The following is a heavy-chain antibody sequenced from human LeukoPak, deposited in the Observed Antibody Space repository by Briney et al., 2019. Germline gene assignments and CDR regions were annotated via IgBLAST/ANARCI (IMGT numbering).Heavy chain of an antibody. CDR2: ISSSGSTI. CDR3: ARYTAMAFDY. Sequence: GGSLRLSCAASGFTFSSYEMNWVRQAPGKGLEWVSYISSSGSTIYYADSVKGRFTISRDNAKNSLYLQMNSLRAEDTAVYYCARYTAMAFDYWGQGTLFTVSS. D-gene: IGHD5-18*01. CDR1: GFTFSSYE. V-gene: IGHV3-48*03. J-gene: IGHJ4*02.